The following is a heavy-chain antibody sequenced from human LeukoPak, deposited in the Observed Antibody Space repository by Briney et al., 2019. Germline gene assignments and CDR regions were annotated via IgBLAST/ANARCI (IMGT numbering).Heavy chain of an antibody. CDR1: GFTVSSNY. J-gene: IGHJ4*02. D-gene: IGHD3-10*01. CDR3: ARDPDYYGSGSPWLD. Sequence: GGSLRLSCAASGFTVSSNYMSWVRQAPGKGLEWVSVIYSGGSTYYADSVKGRFTISRDNSKNTLYLQMNTLRAEDTAVYYCARDPDYYGSGSPWLDWGQGNLVTVSS. V-gene: IGHV3-66*01. CDR2: IYSGGST.